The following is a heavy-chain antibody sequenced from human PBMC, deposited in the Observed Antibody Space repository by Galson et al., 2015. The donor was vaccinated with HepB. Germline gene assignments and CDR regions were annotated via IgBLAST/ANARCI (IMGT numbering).Heavy chain of an antibody. V-gene: IGHV1-69*13. D-gene: IGHD3-22*01. CDR1: GGTFSSDT. CDR2: IIPIFGAP. CDR3: ARHRGYYDDNGYPSDAPDI. Sequence: SVKVSCKASGGTFSSDTIGWVRQAPGQGLEWMGGIIPIFGAPNYAQMFQGRVTITADDSTSTAYMELSSLRSEDTAVYYCARHRGYYDDNGYPSDAPDIWGQGTMVTVSS. J-gene: IGHJ3*02.